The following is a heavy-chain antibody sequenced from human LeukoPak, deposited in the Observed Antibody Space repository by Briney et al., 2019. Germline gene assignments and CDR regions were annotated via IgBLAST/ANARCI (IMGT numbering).Heavy chain of an antibody. CDR2: ISYDGSNK. CDR1: GFTFSSYG. Sequence: GGSLRLSCAASGFTFSSYGMHWVRQAPGKGLEWVAVISYDGSNKYYADSVKGRFTISRDNSKNTLYLQMNSLRAEDTAMYYCAKIGVGTTSGAFDIWGQGTMVTVSS. CDR3: AKIGVGTTSGAFDI. J-gene: IGHJ3*02. D-gene: IGHD1-26*01. V-gene: IGHV3-30*18.